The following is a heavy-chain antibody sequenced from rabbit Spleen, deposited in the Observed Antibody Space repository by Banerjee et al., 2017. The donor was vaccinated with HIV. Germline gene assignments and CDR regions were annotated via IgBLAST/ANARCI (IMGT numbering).Heavy chain of an antibody. Sequence: QEQLVESGGGLVRPGASLTLTCKASGFRFSFNNDYVMCWVRQAPGKGLEWIACINSYTAKSVYATWAKGPFTISKTSSTTVTLQLNSLTAADTATYFCARGLDGSTNGYGFDPWGPGTLVTVS. CDR3: ARGLDGSTNGYGFDP. D-gene: IGHD4-2*01. V-gene: IGHV1S45*01. CDR1: GFRFSFNNDYV. J-gene: IGHJ2*01. CDR2: INSYTAKS.